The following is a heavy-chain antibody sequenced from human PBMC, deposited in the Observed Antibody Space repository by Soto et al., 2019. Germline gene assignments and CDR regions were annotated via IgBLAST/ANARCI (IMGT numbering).Heavy chain of an antibody. CDR3: ARGPSSLTRFDY. CDR1: GFTFSSYA. Sequence: QVQLVESGGGVVQPGRSLRLSCAASGFTFSSYAMYWVRQAPGKWLEWVAVISYDGTNKYYADSVKGRFTISRDNSKKTLDLQMNSLRAEDTAVYYCARGPSSLTRFDYWGQGTLVTVSS. V-gene: IGHV3-30-3*01. D-gene: IGHD2-2*01. J-gene: IGHJ4*02. CDR2: ISYDGTNK.